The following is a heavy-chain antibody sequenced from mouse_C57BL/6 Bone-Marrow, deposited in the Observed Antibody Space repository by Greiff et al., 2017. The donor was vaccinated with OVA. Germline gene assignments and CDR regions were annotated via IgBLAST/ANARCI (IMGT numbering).Heavy chain of an antibody. Sequence: QVQLQQPGAELVMPGASVKLSCKASGYTFTSYWMHWVKQRPGQGLEWIGEIDPSDSYTNYNQKFKGKSTLTVDKSSSTDYMQLSSLTSEDSAVYYCARRRYKGWDYAMDYWGQGTSVTVSS. D-gene: IGHD1-3*01. J-gene: IGHJ4*01. CDR1: GYTFTSYW. V-gene: IGHV1-69*01. CDR3: ARRRYKGWDYAMDY. CDR2: IDPSDSYT.